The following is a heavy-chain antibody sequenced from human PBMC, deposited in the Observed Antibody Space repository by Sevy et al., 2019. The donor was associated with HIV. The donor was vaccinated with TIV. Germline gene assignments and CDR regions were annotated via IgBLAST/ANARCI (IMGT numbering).Heavy chain of an antibody. CDR2: IKQDMSEK. V-gene: IGHV3-7*01. J-gene: IGHJ4*02. Sequence: GGSLRLSCAASGYTFSSYWMTWVRQAPGKGLEWVANIKQDMSEKYYAASVKGRFTISRDNARNSLYLQMESLRAEDTAVYYCARARQVTMLVVIGGLYFDFWCQGTLVTVSS. CDR3: ARARQVTMLVVIGGLYFDF. CDR1: GYTFSSYW. D-gene: IGHD3-22*01.